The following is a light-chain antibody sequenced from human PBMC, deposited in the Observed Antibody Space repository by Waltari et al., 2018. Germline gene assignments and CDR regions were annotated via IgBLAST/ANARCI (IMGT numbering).Light chain of an antibody. J-gene: IGKJ2*01. CDR3: QQYYGTLV. CDR2: WAS. CDR1: QSLLYSSNNKNY. V-gene: IGKV4-1*01. Sequence: DIVMTQSPDSLAVSLGERATIKCKSSQSLLYSSNNKNYLAWYQQKPGQPPKLLIYWASTRESGVPDRFSGSGSGTDLTLTSSSLQAEDVAIYYCQQYYGTLVFGQGTKLEIK.